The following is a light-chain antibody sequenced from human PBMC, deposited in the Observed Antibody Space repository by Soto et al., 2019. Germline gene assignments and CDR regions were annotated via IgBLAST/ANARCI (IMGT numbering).Light chain of an antibody. J-gene: IGLJ2*01. CDR2: DNN. V-gene: IGLV1-51*01. CDR1: SSNIGNNY. CDR3: GTWDSSLSRV. Sequence: QSVLTQPLSVSAAPGQKVTISCSGSSSNIGNNYVSWYQQLPGTAPKLLIYDNNKRPSGIPDRFSGSKSGTSATLGITGLQTGDEADYYCGTWDSSLSRVFGGGTKLTVL.